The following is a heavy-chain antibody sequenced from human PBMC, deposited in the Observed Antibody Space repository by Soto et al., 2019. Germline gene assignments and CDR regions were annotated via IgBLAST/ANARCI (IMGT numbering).Heavy chain of an antibody. J-gene: IGHJ6*03. CDR3: AGMVGGSAVGDAYDMDV. D-gene: IGHD3-10*01. CDR1: GYTFTSHG. V-gene: IGHV1-18*01. Sequence: QVQLVQSGAEVKKPGASVKVSCKTSGYTFTSHGISWVRQAPGQGLEWMGWISPYNGDTNYAQKLLGRVSVTTDSSMRTAYMQRRSLRSEDTAVYYGAGMVGGSAVGDAYDMDVWVKGTTVTVSS. CDR2: ISPYNGDT.